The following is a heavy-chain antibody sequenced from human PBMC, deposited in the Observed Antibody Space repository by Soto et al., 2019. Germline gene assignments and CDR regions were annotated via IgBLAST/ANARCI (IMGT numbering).Heavy chain of an antibody. CDR2: INHSGST. Sequence: KPSETLSLTCAVYGESFSGYYWGWIRQPPGKGLEWIGEINHSGSTNYNPSLKSRVTISVDTSKNQFSLKLSSVTAADTAVYYCARVRTFTVTTYPSYYYYGMDVWGQGTTVTVSS. V-gene: IGHV4-34*01. D-gene: IGHD4-17*01. CDR1: GESFSGYY. CDR3: ARVRTFTVTTYPSYYYYGMDV. J-gene: IGHJ6*02.